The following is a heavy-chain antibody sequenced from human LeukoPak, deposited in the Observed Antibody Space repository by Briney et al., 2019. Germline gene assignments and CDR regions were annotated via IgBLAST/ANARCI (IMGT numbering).Heavy chain of an antibody. CDR2: IYYSGSA. D-gene: IGHD4-17*01. CDR1: GGSISSSSYY. Sequence: PSETLSLTCTVSGGSISSSSYYWGWLPQPPGKGLEWIGSIYYSGSAYYNPSLKSRVTISVDTSKNQFSLKLSSVTAADTAVYYCARCLRAFDIWGQGTMVTVSS. J-gene: IGHJ3*02. V-gene: IGHV4-39*01. CDR3: ARCLRAFDI.